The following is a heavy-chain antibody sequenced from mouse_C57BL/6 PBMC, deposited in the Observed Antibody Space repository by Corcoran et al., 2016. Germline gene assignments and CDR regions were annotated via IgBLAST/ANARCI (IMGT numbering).Heavy chain of an antibody. CDR3: ARKYYGSSYPWYFDV. CDR2: INPNNGGT. D-gene: IGHD1-1*01. CDR1: GYTFTDYY. Sequence: EVQLQQSGPELVKPGASVKISCKASGYTFTDYYMNWVKQSHGKSLEWIGDINPNNGGTSYNQKFKGKATLTVDKSSSTAYMELRSLTSEDSAVYYCARKYYGSSYPWYFDVWGTGTMVTVSS. V-gene: IGHV1-26*01. J-gene: IGHJ1*03.